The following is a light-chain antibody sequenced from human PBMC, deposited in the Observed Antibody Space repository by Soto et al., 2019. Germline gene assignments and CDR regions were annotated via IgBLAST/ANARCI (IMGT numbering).Light chain of an antibody. J-gene: IGLJ3*02. V-gene: IGLV2-11*01. CDR3: CSYAGSYTWV. Sequence: QSALTQPRSVSGSPGQSVTISCTGASSDVGGYNYVSWYQQHPTKAPQLMIYDVSKRPSGVPDRFSGSKSGNTASLTISGLQAEDEADYYCCSYAGSYTWVFGGGTQLTVL. CDR2: DVS. CDR1: SSDVGGYNY.